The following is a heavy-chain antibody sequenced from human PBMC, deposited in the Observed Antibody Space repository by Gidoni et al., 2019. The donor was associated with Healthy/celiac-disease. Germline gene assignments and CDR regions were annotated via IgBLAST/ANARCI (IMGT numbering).Heavy chain of an antibody. CDR1: GFTFISYG. Sequence: QVPLVESGGGVVQPGRSLRLSCAASGFTFISYGMHWVRQAPGKGLEWVAVIWYDGSNKYYADSVKGRFTISRDNSKNTLYLQMNSLRAEDTAVYYCAREALRNYYYYYGMDVWGQGTTVTVSS. CDR3: AREALRNYYYYYGMDV. J-gene: IGHJ6*02. V-gene: IGHV3-33*01. CDR2: IWYDGSNK.